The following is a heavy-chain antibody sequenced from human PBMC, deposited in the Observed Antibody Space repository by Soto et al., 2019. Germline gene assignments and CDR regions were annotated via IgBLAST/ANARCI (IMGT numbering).Heavy chain of an antibody. D-gene: IGHD3-10*01. CDR3: ARVGFGELLAHGMDV. CDR2: IIDSGGST. V-gene: IGHV3-23*01. CDR1: GFAFSSCA. J-gene: IGHJ6*02. Sequence: PGGSLRLSCAASGFAFSSCAMGWVRQAPGKGLEWVSDIIDSGGSTYYADAVKGRFTISVDTSKNQFSLKLSSVTAADTAVYYCARVGFGELLAHGMDVWGQGTTVTVSS.